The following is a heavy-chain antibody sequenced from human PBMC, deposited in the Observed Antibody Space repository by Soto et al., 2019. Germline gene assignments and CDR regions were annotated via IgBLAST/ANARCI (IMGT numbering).Heavy chain of an antibody. Sequence: QVQLVQSGAEVKKPGASVKVSCKASGYTFTGYHMHWVRQAPGQGLEWMGWINPNSGGTNYAQKFQGWVTMTRDTSISTAYMELSRLRSDDTAVYYCARDAVPAAMLYYYYGMDVWGQGTTVTVSS. CDR1: GYTFTGYH. J-gene: IGHJ6*02. CDR3: ARDAVPAAMLYYYYGMDV. D-gene: IGHD2-2*01. V-gene: IGHV1-2*04. CDR2: INPNSGGT.